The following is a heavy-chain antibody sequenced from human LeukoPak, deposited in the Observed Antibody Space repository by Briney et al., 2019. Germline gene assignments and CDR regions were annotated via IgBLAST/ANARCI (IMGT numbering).Heavy chain of an antibody. CDR1: GFPFNAYW. Sequence: GGSLRLSCAASGFPFNAYWMTWVRQAPGKGLEWVANIRQDGDTKYYVDSVKGRFTISRGNAMNSLYLQMNSLRAEDTAIYYCARSLPYGTTWYGRSDFWGQGTLVTVSS. CDR2: IRQDGDTK. CDR3: ARSLPYGTTWYGRSDF. J-gene: IGHJ4*02. D-gene: IGHD6-13*01. V-gene: IGHV3-7*03.